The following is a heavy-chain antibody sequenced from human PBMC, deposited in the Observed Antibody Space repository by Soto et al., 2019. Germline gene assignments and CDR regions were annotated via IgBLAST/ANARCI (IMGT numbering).Heavy chain of an antibody. J-gene: IGHJ6*02. Sequence: EVQLLESGGGLVQPGGSLRLSCAASGFTFSSYAMSWVRQAPGKGLEWVSAIRGRGCRSYDADSVKGRFTISRDNSKNTLYLQMNSLRAEDTAVYYCAKGSREMTYYYDSSGYPYYYYGMDVWGQGTTVTVSS. V-gene: IGHV3-23*01. CDR2: IRGRGCRS. CDR3: AKGSREMTYYYDSSGYPYYYYGMDV. D-gene: IGHD3-22*01. CDR1: GFTFSSYA.